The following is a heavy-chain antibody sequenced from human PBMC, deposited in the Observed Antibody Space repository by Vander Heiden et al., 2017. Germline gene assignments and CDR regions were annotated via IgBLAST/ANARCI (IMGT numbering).Heavy chain of an antibody. CDR3: AKGDTFSNLGCNY. J-gene: IGHJ4*02. CDR2: ISDDGGDT. Sequence: EVQLLESGGDSVQPGGSLRLSCAASGFTFSSCAMSWVRQAPGKGLEWVSTISDDGGDTYYADSVKGRFTISRDSSKNSVFLQMSSLRAEDTTLYFCAKGDTFSNLGCNYWGQRTLVTVSS. D-gene: IGHD1-26*01. CDR1: GFTFSSCA. V-gene: IGHV3-23*01.